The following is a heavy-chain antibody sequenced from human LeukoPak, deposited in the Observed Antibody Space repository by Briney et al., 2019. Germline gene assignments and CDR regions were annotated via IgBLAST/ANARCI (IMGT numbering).Heavy chain of an antibody. CDR2: IIPILGIA. V-gene: IGHV1-69*04. D-gene: IGHD2-2*02. CDR3: ARPNCSSTSCYNYFDY. J-gene: IGHJ4*02. CDR1: GGTFSSYA. Sequence: ASAKVSCKASGGTFSSYAISWVRQTPGQGLEWMGRIIPILGIANYAQKFQGRVAITADKSTSTAYMELSSLRSEDTAVYYCARPNCSSTSCYNYFDYWGQGTLVTVSS.